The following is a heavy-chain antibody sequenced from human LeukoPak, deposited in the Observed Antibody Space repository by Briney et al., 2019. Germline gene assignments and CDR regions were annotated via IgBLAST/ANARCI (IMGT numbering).Heavy chain of an antibody. Sequence: QSGGSLRLSCAASGFTVSSNYMSWVRQAPGKGLEWVSVIYSGGSTYYADSVKGRFTISRDNSKNTLYLQMNSLRAEDTAVYYCARGYTNYGYIFDIWGQGTVVTVSS. J-gene: IGHJ3*02. CDR3: ARGYTNYGYIFDI. V-gene: IGHV3-53*01. D-gene: IGHD4-11*01. CDR2: IYSGGST. CDR1: GFTVSSNY.